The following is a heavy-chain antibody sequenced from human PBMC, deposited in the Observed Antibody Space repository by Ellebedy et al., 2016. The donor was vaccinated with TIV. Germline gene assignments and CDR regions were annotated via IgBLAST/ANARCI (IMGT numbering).Heavy chain of an antibody. D-gene: IGHD5-12*01. V-gene: IGHV3-23*01. CDR1: GFTFSTYP. J-gene: IGHJ4*02. Sequence: PGGSLRLSCTASGFTFSTYPMNWVRQAPGKGLEWVSIISSNGGTTYYADSVKGRFTISRDNSKNSLYLQMNSLRADDTALYYCASAARGSGAYESFWGQGTLVTVSS. CDR2: ISSNGGTT. CDR3: ASAARGSGAYESF.